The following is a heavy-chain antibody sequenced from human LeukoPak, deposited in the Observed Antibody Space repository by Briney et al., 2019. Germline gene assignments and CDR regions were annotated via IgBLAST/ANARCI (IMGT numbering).Heavy chain of an antibody. CDR1: GFIFSNYE. CDR3: ARDRESGSWYAPVSIDY. J-gene: IGHJ4*02. D-gene: IGHD6-13*01. Sequence: QSGGSLRLSCAASGFIFSNYEMNWVRQAPGKGLEWVSYISGSGSNIYYADSVKGRFTISRDNAKNSLYLQANSLRAEDTAVYYCARDRESGSWYAPVSIDYWGQGALVTVSS. V-gene: IGHV3-48*03. CDR2: ISGSGSNI.